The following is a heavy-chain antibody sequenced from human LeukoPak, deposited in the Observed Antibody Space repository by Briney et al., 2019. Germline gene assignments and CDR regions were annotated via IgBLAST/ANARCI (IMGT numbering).Heavy chain of an antibody. J-gene: IGHJ6*03. CDR2: IYYSGST. Sequence: KPSETLSLTCTVSGGSISSYYWSWIRQPPGKGLEWIGYIYYSGSTNYNPSLKSRVTISVDTSKNQFSLKLSSVTAADTAVYYCARVSSWYEYYYYYYMDVWGKGTTVTISS. V-gene: IGHV4-59*01. CDR3: ARVSSWYEYYYYYYMDV. D-gene: IGHD6-13*01. CDR1: GGSISSYY.